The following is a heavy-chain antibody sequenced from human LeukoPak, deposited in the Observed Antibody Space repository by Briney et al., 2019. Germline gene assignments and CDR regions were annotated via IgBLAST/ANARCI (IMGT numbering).Heavy chain of an antibody. CDR2: ISGGVEAT. D-gene: IGHD2-2*01. J-gene: IGHJ4*02. CDR1: GFTFSTYA. Sequence: GGSLRLSCAASGFTFSTYAMNWVRQAPGKGLEWVSTISGGVEATYYADSVKGRFTVSRDNSKTTLYLQMNSLRADEDTAVYYCGKGGGGSCSSTSCSTFFDYWGQGTLVTVSS. V-gene: IGHV3-23*01. CDR3: GKGGGGSCSSTSCSTFFDY.